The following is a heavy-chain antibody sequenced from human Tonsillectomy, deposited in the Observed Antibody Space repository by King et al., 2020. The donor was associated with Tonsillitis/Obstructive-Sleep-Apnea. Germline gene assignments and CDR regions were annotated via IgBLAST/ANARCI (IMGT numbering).Heavy chain of an antibody. J-gene: IGHJ5*02. CDR1: GVSISRSTYY. CDR2: IYYSGNT. V-gene: IGHV4-39*01. D-gene: IGHD4-17*01. Sequence: QLQLQESGPGLVKPSETLSLTCTVSGVSISRSTYYWGWIRQPPGKGLEWIGSIYYSGNTYYNPSLKSRVTISVDTSKNQFSLKLSSVTAADTAVYYCARLPNDYGDYAYWFDPWGQGTLVTVSS. CDR3: ARLPNDYGDYAYWFDP.